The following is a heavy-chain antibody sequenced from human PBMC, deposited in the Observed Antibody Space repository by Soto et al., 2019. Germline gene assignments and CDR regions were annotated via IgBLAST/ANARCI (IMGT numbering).Heavy chain of an antibody. CDR1: GFSFDEYS. CDR2: ISWNSANI. V-gene: IGHV3-9*01. Sequence: EVQLVESGGGLVQPGRSLRLSCEASGFSFDEYSMHWVQQAPGRGLEWVSSISWNSANIAYADSVKGRFTISRDNAENSLYLQMSSLRPEDTALYYCAKVSKVIVVFHAFDIWGQGTLVNVSS. J-gene: IGHJ3*02. D-gene: IGHD3-22*01. CDR3: AKVSKVIVVFHAFDI.